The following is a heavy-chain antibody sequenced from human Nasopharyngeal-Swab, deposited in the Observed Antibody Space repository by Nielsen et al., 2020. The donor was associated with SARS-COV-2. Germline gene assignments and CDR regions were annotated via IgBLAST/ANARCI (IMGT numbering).Heavy chain of an antibody. D-gene: IGHD6-19*01. Sequence: SETLSLTCTVSGGSISSGSYYWSWIRQPAGKGLEWIGRIYTSGSTNYNPSLKSRVTISVDTSKNQFSLKLSSVTAADTAVYYCARDLSVAFDYWGHGTLVTVSS. J-gene: IGHJ4*01. CDR3: ARDLSVAFDY. V-gene: IGHV4-61*02. CDR1: GGSISSGSYY. CDR2: IYTSGST.